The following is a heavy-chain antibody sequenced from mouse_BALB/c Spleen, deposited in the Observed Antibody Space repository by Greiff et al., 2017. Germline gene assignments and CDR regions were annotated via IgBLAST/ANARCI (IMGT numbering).Heavy chain of an antibody. V-gene: IGHV1-87*01. CDR1: GYTFTSYW. D-gene: IGHD2-1*01. CDR3: ARRIDYGNYVPFAY. J-gene: IGHJ3*01. Sequence: QVQLQQPGAELARPGASVKLSCKASGYTFTSYWMQWVKQRPGQGLEWIGAIYPGDGDTRYTQKFKGKATLTADKSSSTAYMQLSSLASEDSAVYYCARRIDYGNYVPFAYWGQGTLVTVSA. CDR2: IYPGDGDT.